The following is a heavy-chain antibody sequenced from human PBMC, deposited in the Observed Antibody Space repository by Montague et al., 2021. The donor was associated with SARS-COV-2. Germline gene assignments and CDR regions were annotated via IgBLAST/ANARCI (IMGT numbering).Heavy chain of an antibody. CDR3: ARHRKTRIALIVVVRGYFDF. D-gene: IGHD3-22*01. CDR1: GGSFSSSSYY. J-gene: IGHJ4*02. CDR2: IYYSGST. V-gene: IGHV4-39*01. Sequence: SETLSLTRTVSGGSFSSSSYYWGWIRQPPGKGLEWIGSIYYSGSTYYNPSLKSRVTISVDTSKNQFSLKLSSVTAADTAVYYCARHRKTRIALIVVVRGYFDFWGQGTLVTVSS.